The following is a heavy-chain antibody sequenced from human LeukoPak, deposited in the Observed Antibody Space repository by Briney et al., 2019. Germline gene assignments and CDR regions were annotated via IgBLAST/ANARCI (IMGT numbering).Heavy chain of an antibody. Sequence: GGSLRLSCAASGFTFSSYGMHWVRQAPGKGLEWVAFIRYDGSNKYYADSVKGRFTISRDNSKNTLYLQMNSLRAENTAVYYCAKDFTYSSSRTFDYWGQGTLVTVSS. D-gene: IGHD6-6*01. J-gene: IGHJ4*02. CDR1: GFTFSSYG. CDR2: IRYDGSNK. CDR3: AKDFTYSSSRTFDY. V-gene: IGHV3-30*02.